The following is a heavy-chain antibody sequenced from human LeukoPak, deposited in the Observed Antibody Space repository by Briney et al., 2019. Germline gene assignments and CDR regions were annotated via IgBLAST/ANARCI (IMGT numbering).Heavy chain of an antibody. D-gene: IGHD2-2*01. CDR2: ISGDGGST. Sequence: GGSLRLSCAASGFTFDDYAMHWVRQAPGKGLEWVSLISGDGGSTYYADSVKGRFTISRDNSKNTLYLQMNSLRAEDTAVYYCAKFPSRTRVDYWGQGTLVTVSS. V-gene: IGHV3-43*02. CDR1: GFTFDDYA. J-gene: IGHJ4*02. CDR3: AKFPSRTRVDY.